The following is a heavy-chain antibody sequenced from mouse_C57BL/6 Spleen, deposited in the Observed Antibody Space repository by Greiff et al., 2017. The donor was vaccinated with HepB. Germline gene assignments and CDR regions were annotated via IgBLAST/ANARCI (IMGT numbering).Heavy chain of an antibody. Sequence: VQLQQSGAELVKPGASVKLSCTASGFNINDYYMHWVKQSTEQGLEWIGRIDPEDGETKYAPKFQGKATITADTSSNTAYLKLSSLTSEDTAVYYCARNDGYTDYWGQGTTLTVSS. CDR2: IDPEDGET. CDR3: ARNDGYTDY. J-gene: IGHJ2*01. D-gene: IGHD2-3*01. V-gene: IGHV14-2*01. CDR1: GFNINDYY.